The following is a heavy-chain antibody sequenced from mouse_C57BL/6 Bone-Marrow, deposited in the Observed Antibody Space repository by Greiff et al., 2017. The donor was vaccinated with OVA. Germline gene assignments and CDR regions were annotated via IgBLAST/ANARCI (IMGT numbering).Heavy chain of an antibody. CDR2: IYPSDSET. D-gene: IGHD2-1*01. CDR3: AREEDYGNYWRYFDY. CDR1: GYTFTSYW. V-gene: IGHV1-61*01. Sequence: QVQLQQPGAELVRPGSSVKLSCKASGYTFTSYWMDWVKQRPGQGLEWIGNIYPSDSETHYNQKFKDKATLTVDKSSSTAYMQLSSLTSEDSAVYYCAREEDYGNYWRYFDYWGQGTTLTVSS. J-gene: IGHJ2*01.